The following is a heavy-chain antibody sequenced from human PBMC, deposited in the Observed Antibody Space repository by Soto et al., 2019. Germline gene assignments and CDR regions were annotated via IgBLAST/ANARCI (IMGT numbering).Heavy chain of an antibody. CDR2: INESGST. Sequence: QVQLQQWGAGLVKPSETLSLSCAVYGQSFSGHSWAWIRQPPGKGLEWIGEINESGSTYYNPSLKSRVTISTDTSKKQFYLKLSSVSAADTAAYFCARGSGIVALPGELEDVNYDYWGQGTLVNVSS. V-gene: IGHV4-34*01. J-gene: IGHJ4*02. CDR3: ARGSGIVALPGELEDVNYDY. D-gene: IGHD1-1*01. CDR1: GQSFSGHS.